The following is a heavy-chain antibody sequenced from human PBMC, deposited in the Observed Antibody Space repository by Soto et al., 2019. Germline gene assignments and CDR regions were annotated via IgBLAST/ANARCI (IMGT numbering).Heavy chain of an antibody. CDR3: ARHYDILTGYYWAWFDP. V-gene: IGHV4-39*01. D-gene: IGHD3-9*01. CDR2: ISYSGST. J-gene: IGHJ5*02. Sequence: QLQLQESGPGLVKPSETLSLTCTVSGGSISSSSYYWGWIRQPPGKGLEWIGSISYSGSTYYNPSLKGRVTITVDTAKNQFSLKLSSVTAADTAVYYCARHYDILTGYYWAWFDPWGQGTLVTVSS. CDR1: GGSISSSSYY.